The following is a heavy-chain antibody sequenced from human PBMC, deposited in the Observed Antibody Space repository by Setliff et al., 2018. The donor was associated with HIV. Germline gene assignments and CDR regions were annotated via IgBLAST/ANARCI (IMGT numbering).Heavy chain of an antibody. J-gene: IGHJ4*02. CDR2: IYHSGST. D-gene: IGHD3-10*01. CDR3: TRRDVSPLWFGQFDY. V-gene: IGHV4-38-2*01. CDR1: GYSISSGYY. Sequence: SETLSLTCAVSGYSISSGYYWGWIRQPPGKGLEWIGSIYHSGSTYDSPSLKGRVTISVDTSKNQFSLKMISVTAADTAVYYCTRRDVSPLWFGQFDYWGQGILVTVSS.